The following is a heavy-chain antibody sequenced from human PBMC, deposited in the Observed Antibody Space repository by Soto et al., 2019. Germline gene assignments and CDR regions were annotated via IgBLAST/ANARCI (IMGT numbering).Heavy chain of an antibody. V-gene: IGHV4-59*01. Sequence: PWETLSLTCSVSGASIRTYFWSWIRQPPGKGLEWIGYISYSGSTTYYNPSLKSRVTMSADTSKNQFSLRLNSVTAADTAVYYCAALYSSGWYVLFWGQGTLVTVSS. CDR3: AALYSSGWYVLF. CDR1: GASIRTYF. CDR2: ISYSGST. J-gene: IGHJ4*02. D-gene: IGHD6-19*01.